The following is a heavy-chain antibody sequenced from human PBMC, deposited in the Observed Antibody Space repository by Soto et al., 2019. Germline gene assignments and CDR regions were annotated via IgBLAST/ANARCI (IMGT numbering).Heavy chain of an antibody. Sequence: GGSLRLSCAASGFTFSSYWMSWVRQAPGKGLEWVANIKQDGSEKYYVDSVKGRFTISRDNAKNSLYLQMNSLRAEDTAVYYCAKTADPMATITGVDYWGQGTLVTVSS. J-gene: IGHJ4*02. V-gene: IGHV3-7*01. D-gene: IGHD5-12*01. CDR3: AKTADPMATITGVDY. CDR1: GFTFSSYW. CDR2: IKQDGSEK.